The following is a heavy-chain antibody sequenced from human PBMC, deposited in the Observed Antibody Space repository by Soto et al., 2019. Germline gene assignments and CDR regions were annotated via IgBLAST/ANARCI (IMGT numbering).Heavy chain of an antibody. CDR1: GFTFSSYW. D-gene: IGHD2-8*01. J-gene: IGHJ4*02. CDR3: AKYILMVYAPFDY. CDR2: IKQDGSEK. Sequence: GGSLRLSCAASGFTFSSYWMSWVRQAPGKGLEWVANIKQDGSEKYYVDSVKGRFTISRDNAKNSLYLQMNSLRAEDTAVYYCAKYILMVYAPFDYWGQGTLVTVSS. V-gene: IGHV3-7*03.